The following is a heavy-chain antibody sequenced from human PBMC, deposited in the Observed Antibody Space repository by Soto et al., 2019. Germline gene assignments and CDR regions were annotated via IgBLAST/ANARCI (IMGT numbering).Heavy chain of an antibody. D-gene: IGHD4-17*01. CDR3: ARDFYGDYPNFDY. CDR1: GGTFSSYT. J-gene: IGHJ4*02. CDR2: IIPIHGIA. V-gene: IGHV1-69*04. Sequence: SVKVSCKASGGTFSSYTISWVRQAPGQGLEWMGRIIPIHGIANYAQKFQGRVTITADKSTSTAYMELSSLRSDDTAVYYCARDFYGDYPNFDYWGQGTLVTVSS.